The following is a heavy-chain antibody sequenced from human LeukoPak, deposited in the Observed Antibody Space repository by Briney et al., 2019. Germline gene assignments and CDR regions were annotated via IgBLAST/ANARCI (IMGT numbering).Heavy chain of an antibody. Sequence: ASVKVSCKASGYTFTSYYMHWVRQAPGQGLEWMGIINPSGGSTSYAQKFQGRVTMTRDTSTSTVYMELSSLRSEDTAVYYCARDLDDSSGYYYNWFDPWGQETLVTVSS. J-gene: IGHJ5*02. CDR2: INPSGGST. D-gene: IGHD3-22*01. V-gene: IGHV1-46*01. CDR3: ARDLDDSSGYYYNWFDP. CDR1: GYTFTSYY.